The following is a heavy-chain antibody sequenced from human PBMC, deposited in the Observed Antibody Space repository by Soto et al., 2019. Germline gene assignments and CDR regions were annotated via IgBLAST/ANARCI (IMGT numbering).Heavy chain of an antibody. Sequence: SETLSLTCTVSGGSISSSSYYWGWIRQPPGKGLEWIGSIYYSGSTYYNPSLKSRVTISVDTSKNQFSLKLSSVTAADTAVYYCARLRGLKPFSSSSFRSLSGGMDVWGQGTTVTVSS. CDR3: ARLRGLKPFSSSSFRSLSGGMDV. V-gene: IGHV4-39*01. CDR2: IYYSGST. J-gene: IGHJ6*02. CDR1: GGSISSSSYY. D-gene: IGHD6-6*01.